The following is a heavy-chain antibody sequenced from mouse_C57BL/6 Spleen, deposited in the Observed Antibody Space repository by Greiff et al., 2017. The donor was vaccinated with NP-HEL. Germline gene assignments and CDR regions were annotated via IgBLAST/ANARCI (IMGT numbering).Heavy chain of an antibody. CDR1: GYTFTDYY. V-gene: IGHV1-19*01. J-gene: IGHJ4*01. Sequence: VQLQQSGPVLVKPGASVKMSCKASGYTFTDYYMNWVKQSHGKSLEWIGVINPYNGGTSYNQKFKGKATLTVDKSSSTAYMELNSLTSEDSAVYYCARSTDGSYAMDYWGQGTSVTVSS. CDR2: INPYNGGT. D-gene: IGHD1-1*01. CDR3: ARSTDGSYAMDY.